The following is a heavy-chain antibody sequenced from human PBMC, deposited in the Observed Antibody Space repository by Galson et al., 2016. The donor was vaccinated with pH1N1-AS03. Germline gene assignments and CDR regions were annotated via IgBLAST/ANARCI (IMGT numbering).Heavy chain of an antibody. J-gene: IGHJ4*02. V-gene: IGHV3-30*04. CDR1: GFSFGDFA. CDR3: VRSPAAAGKY. CDR2: ISYDGSEK. D-gene: IGHD6-13*01. Sequence: SLRLSCAASGFSFGDFALHWVRQAPGKGLEWVAFISYDGSEKYYADSVQGRVTISRDNSKNTVQLEPNSLRGADTAVYYCVRSPAAAGKYWGPGTLVIVSS.